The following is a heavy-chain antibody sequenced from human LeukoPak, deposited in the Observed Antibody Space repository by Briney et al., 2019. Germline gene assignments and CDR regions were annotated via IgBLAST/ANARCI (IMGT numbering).Heavy chain of an antibody. CDR2: INHSGST. CDR3: ARGGHSSGQGGWFDP. Sequence: SETLSLTCTVSGYSLSSGYYWGWIRQPPGKGLEWIGEINHSGSTNYNPSLKSRVTISVDTSKNQFSLKLSSVTAADTAVYYCARGGHSSGQGGWFDPWGQGTLVTVSS. D-gene: IGHD3-22*01. V-gene: IGHV4-38-2*02. CDR1: GYSLSSGYY. J-gene: IGHJ5*02.